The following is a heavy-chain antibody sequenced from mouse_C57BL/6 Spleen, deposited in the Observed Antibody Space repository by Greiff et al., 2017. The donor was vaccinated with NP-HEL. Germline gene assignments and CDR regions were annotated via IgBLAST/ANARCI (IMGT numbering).Heavy chain of an antibody. CDR3: TMDGYYAAWFAD. CDR2: IDPENGDT. D-gene: IGHD2-3*01. J-gene: IGHJ3*01. CDR1: GFNIKDDY. V-gene: IGHV14-4*01. Sequence: EVQLQQSGAELVRPGASVKLSCTASGFNIKDDYMHWVKQRPEQGLEWIGWIDPENGDTEYASTFQGKAKKTEETSDNTADLKLSSLTSEDTAVYYCTMDGYYAAWFADWGQGTLVTVSA.